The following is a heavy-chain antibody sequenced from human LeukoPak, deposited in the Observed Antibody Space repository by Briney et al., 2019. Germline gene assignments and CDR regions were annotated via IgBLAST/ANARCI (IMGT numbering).Heavy chain of an antibody. CDR1: GGSISSYY. V-gene: IGHV4-4*07. D-gene: IGHD1-14*01. J-gene: IGHJ4*02. Sequence: SETLPLTCTVSGGSISSYYWSWIRQPAGKGLEWIGRIHTSGSTNYNPSLKSRVTMSVDTSKKQFSLKLTSVTAADTAVNYCARVYRRYFDYWGQGTLVTVSS. CDR3: ARVYRRYFDY. CDR2: IHTSGST.